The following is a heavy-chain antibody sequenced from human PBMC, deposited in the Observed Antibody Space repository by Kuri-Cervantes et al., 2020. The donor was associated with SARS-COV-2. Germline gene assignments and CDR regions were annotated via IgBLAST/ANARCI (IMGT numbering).Heavy chain of an antibody. CDR3: ASRYCSGGSCYGGPYYFDY. D-gene: IGHD2-15*01. CDR1: GGSFSGYY. J-gene: IGHJ4*02. Sequence: GSLRLSCAVYGGSFSGYYWSWIRQPPGKGLEWIGEINHSGSTNYNPSLKSRVTISVDTSKNQFSLKLSSMTAADTAVYYCASRYCSGGSCYGGPYYFDYWGQGTLVTVSS. V-gene: IGHV4-34*01. CDR2: INHSGST.